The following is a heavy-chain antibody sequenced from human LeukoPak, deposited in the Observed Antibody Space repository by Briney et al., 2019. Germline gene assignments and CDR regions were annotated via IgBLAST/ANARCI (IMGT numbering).Heavy chain of an antibody. CDR1: GYTFTVYY. Sequence: EASVTLSYRASGYTFTVYYMHWVRHAQGQGREGVGWINLNSGDTNYAQTLQSRVTMTRHTSISTAYMELSRLRSDDTALYYCVKTQKGVEMATTRFDYWGQGTLVTVSS. D-gene: IGHD5-24*01. V-gene: IGHV1-2*02. J-gene: IGHJ4*02. CDR2: INLNSGDT. CDR3: VKTQKGVEMATTRFDY.